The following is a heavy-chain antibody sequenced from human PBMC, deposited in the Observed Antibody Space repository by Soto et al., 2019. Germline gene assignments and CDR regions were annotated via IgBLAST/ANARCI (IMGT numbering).Heavy chain of an antibody. CDR1: GFSLSTSEMC. Sequence: GLTLVSRTHTLTLTCPFSGFSLSTSEMCVTWVRQPPGKALEWLALIDWDDDKYYSTSLKTRLTISKYTSKNQVVLTMTNMDPVDTDTYYCARIPLPRGNFGMDVWGQGTTVTVYS. CDR3: ARIPLPRGNFGMDV. CDR2: IDWDDDK. V-gene: IGHV2-70*18. J-gene: IGHJ6*02.